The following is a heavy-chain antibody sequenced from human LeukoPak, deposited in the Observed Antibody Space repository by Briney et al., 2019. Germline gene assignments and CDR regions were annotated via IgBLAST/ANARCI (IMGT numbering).Heavy chain of an antibody. CDR3: AREVLDFWSPSTLRARFDP. CDR1: GDSIRTLY. CDR2: ISSTGST. D-gene: IGHD3-3*01. V-gene: IGHV4-4*09. Sequence: SETLSLTCTISGDSIRTLYWTWIRQPPGKGLEWLGYISSTGSTNYSPSLKSRVTISVDTSKSQLSLKLTSVTAANPAVYYCAREVLDFWSPSTLRARFDPWGQGTLVAVPS. J-gene: IGHJ5*02.